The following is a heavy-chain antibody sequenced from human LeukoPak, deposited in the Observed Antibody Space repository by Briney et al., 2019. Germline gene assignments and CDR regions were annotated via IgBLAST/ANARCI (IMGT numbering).Heavy chain of an antibody. CDR3: AAHNYYYYGMDV. CDR1: GGSFSGYY. Sequence: SETLSLTCAVFGGSFSGYYWSWIRQPPGKGLEWIGEINHSGSTNYNPSLTSRVTISVDTSKTQFSLTLTSVTAADTAVYYCAAHNYYYYGMDVWGQGTTVTVSS. V-gene: IGHV4-34*01. J-gene: IGHJ6*02. CDR2: INHSGST.